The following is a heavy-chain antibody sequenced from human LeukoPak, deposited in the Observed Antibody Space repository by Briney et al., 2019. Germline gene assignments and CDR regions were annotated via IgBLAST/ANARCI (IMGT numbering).Heavy chain of an antibody. V-gene: IGHV3-21*01. Sequence: GGSLRLSCAASGFTFSSYSMNWVRQAPGKGLEWVSFISTSSSYIYYADSVEGRFTISRDNAKNSLYLQMNSLRAEDTAVYYCAGAVLDYWGQGTLVTVSS. J-gene: IGHJ4*02. CDR3: AGAVLDY. CDR2: ISTSSSYI. CDR1: GFTFSSYS.